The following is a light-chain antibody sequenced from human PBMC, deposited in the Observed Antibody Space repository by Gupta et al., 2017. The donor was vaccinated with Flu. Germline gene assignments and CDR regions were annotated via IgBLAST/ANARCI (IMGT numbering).Light chain of an antibody. V-gene: IGKV3-15*01. CDR2: GAS. J-gene: IGKJ3*01. CDR1: QSVSST. Sequence: EIVMTQSPATLSVSPGESVTLSCRASQSVSSTLAWYQQKPGQAPRLLIYGASTRAIGIPARFSGRGSGTEFTLTISNLQSEDFAVYFCQQYNKWPLTFGPGTKVEIK. CDR3: QQYNKWPLT.